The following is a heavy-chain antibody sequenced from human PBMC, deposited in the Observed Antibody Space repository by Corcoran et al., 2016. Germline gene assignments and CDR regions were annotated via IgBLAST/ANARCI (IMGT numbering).Heavy chain of an antibody. D-gene: IGHD3-16*01. CDR1: GFTFSSYS. J-gene: IGHJ5*02. CDR2: ISSSSSTI. Sequence: EVQLVESGGGLVQPGGSLRLSCAASGFTFSSYSMNWVRQAPGKGLEWVSYISSSSSTIYYADSVKGRFTISRDNAKNSLYLQMNRLRAEDTAVYYFARGRRGGKGWFDPWGQGTLVTVSS. V-gene: IGHV3-48*04. CDR3: ARGRRGGKGWFDP.